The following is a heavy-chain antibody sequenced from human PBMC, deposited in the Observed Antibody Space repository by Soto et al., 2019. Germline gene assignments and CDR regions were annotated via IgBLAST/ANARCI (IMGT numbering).Heavy chain of an antibody. V-gene: IGHV4-59*01. CDR2: IYYSGST. Sequence: QVQLQESGPGLVKPSETLSLTCTVSGGSISSYFWTWIRQPPGKGLEWIGYIYYSGSTNYNPSLTSRVTVSVDTSKNQFSLELSSVTAADTAVYYCARGSDFLYYYGMDVWGQGTTVTVSS. J-gene: IGHJ6*02. CDR3: ARGSDFLYYYGMDV. D-gene: IGHD5-12*01. CDR1: GGSISSYF.